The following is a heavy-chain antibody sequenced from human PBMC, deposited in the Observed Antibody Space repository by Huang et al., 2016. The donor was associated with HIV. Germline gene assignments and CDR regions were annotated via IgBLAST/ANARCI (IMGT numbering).Heavy chain of an antibody. Sequence: LQLQESGPGLVKSSETLSLICTVSGGSISSRSYYWGWIRQPPGKGPEWIGSIYYSGNTYDNPPLKSRVTISVDTSKNQFSLKVNAGTAADTAVYYCARHGRVAGHYYNNMDVWGRGTTVTVSS. CDR2: IYYSGNT. CDR1: GGSISSRSYY. V-gene: IGHV4-39*01. CDR3: ARHGRVAGHYYNNMDV. J-gene: IGHJ6*02. D-gene: IGHD6-19*01.